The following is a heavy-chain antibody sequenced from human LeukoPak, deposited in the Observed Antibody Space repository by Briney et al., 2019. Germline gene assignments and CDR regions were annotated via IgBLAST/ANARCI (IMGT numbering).Heavy chain of an antibody. CDR2: ISSSNSYI. Sequence: GGSLRLSCSASGFTFSSYSMNWVRHSPGKGLEWVSSISSSNSYIYYADSVKARFTISRDNAKNSLYVQMNSLRAEDTAVYYCARVRLLWFGESTYYMDVWGKGTTVTVSS. J-gene: IGHJ6*03. D-gene: IGHD3-10*01. CDR3: ARVRLLWFGESTYYMDV. CDR1: GFTFSSYS. V-gene: IGHV3-21*01.